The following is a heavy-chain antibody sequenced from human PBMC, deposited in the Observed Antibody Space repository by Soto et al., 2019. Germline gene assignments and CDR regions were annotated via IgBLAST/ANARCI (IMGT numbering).Heavy chain of an antibody. CDR1: GFTFSNYG. CDR2: ISYDGGNK. Sequence: QVQLVESGGGVVQPGRSLRLSCAASGFTFSNYGMHWVRQAPGKGLEWVAVISYDGGNKYYGDSVKGRFTISRDNPKNTLYLQTNSLRPEDTAVYYCAKVTGYCSSSSCSREYYYYYGLDVWGQGTTVTVSS. V-gene: IGHV3-30*18. D-gene: IGHD2-2*01. CDR3: AKVTGYCSSSSCSREYYYYYGLDV. J-gene: IGHJ6*02.